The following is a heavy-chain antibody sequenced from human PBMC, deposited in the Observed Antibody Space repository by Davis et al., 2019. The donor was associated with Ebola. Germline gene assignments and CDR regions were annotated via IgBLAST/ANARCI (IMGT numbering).Heavy chain of an antibody. J-gene: IGHJ5*02. D-gene: IGHD4-23*01. CDR1: GFTFSDYY. V-gene: IGHV3-11*06. CDR2: ITSSSSYT. Sequence: PGGSLRLSCAASGFTFSDYYMSWIRQAPGKGLEWVSYITSSSSYTNYADSVKGRFTISRDNARNSLYLQMTSLRAEDTAVYYCARESSGKGWFDPWGQGTLVTVSS. CDR3: ARESSGKGWFDP.